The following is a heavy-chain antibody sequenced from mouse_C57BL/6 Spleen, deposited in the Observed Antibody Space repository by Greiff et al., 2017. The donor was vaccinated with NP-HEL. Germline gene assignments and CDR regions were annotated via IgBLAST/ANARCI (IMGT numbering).Heavy chain of an antibody. CDR3: ASPVTGPWFAY. Sequence: QVQLQQSGAELVKPGASVKISCKASGYAFSSYWMNWVKQRPGQGLEWIGQIYPGDGDTNYNGKFKGKATLTADKSSSTAYMQLSSLTSEDSAVYFCASPVTGPWFAYWGQGTLVTVSA. CDR1: GYAFSSYW. CDR2: IYPGDGDT. J-gene: IGHJ3*01. D-gene: IGHD4-1*01. V-gene: IGHV1-80*01.